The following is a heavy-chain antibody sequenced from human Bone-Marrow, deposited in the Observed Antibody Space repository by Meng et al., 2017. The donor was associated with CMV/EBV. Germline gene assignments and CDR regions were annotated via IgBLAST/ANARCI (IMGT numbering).Heavy chain of an antibody. V-gene: IGHV6-1*01. CDR2: TYYRSKWYN. CDR3: ARGWGTYYRDDGLDY. Sequence: LRLSCAISGDSVSSNSAAWNWIRQSPSRGLEWLGRTYYRSKWYNDYAVSVKSRITINPDTSKNQFSLQLNSVTPEDTAVYYCARGWGTYYRDDGLDYWGQGTLVTVSS. CDR1: GDSVSSNSAA. J-gene: IGHJ4*02. D-gene: IGHD3-22*01.